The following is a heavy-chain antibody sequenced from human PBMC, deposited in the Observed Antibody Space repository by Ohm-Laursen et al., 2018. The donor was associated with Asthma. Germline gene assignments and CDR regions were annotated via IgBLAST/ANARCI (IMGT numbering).Heavy chain of an antibody. Sequence: SLRLSCAAPGFAFSTYGMHWVRQAPGRGLEWVAVISYHGSNQFYTNSVKGRFTISRDDSKNTLYLQMNSLRAEDTAVYYCAKVPYSSGWEGWYFDYWGQGTLVTVSS. V-gene: IGHV3-30*18. CDR1: GFAFSTYG. CDR3: AKVPYSSGWEGWYFDY. D-gene: IGHD6-19*01. J-gene: IGHJ4*02. CDR2: ISYHGSNQ.